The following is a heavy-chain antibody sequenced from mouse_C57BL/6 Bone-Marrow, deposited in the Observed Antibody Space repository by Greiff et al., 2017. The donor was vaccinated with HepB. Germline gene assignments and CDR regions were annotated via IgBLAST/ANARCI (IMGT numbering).Heavy chain of an antibody. J-gene: IGHJ3*01. CDR1: GFNIKDYY. CDR3: TTYYYDYDGFAY. V-gene: IGHV14-1*01. Sequence: VQLQQSGAELVRPGASVKLSCTASGFNIKDYYMHWVKQRPEQGLEWIGRIDPEDGDTEYAPKFQGKATMTADTSSNTAYLQLSSLTSEDTAVYYCTTYYYDYDGFAYWGQGTLVTVSA. CDR2: IDPEDGDT. D-gene: IGHD2-4*01.